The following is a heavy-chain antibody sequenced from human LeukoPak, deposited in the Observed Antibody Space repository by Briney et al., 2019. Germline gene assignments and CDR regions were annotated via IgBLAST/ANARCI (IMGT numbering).Heavy chain of an antibody. V-gene: IGHV3-74*01. Sequence: QSGGSQRLSCAASGFTFSRNWMHWVRQAPGKGLVWVSRINSDGSITNYADSVKGRFTISRDNAKNTLYLQMSSLRAEDTAVYYCAKIDAYWGQGTLVTVSS. CDR1: GFTFSRNW. CDR3: AKIDAY. CDR2: INSDGSIT. J-gene: IGHJ4*02.